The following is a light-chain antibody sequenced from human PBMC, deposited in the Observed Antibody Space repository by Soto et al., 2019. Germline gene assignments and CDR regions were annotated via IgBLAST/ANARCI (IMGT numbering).Light chain of an antibody. V-gene: IGKV3-15*01. CDR1: QSVSSN. CDR3: HQDNNWPPYT. CDR2: GAS. Sequence: EIVMTQSPAPLSVSPGERATLSCRARQSVSSNLAWYQQKPGQAPRLLIYGASTRATGIPARFSGSGSGTEFTLTISSLQSEDFAVYYCHQDNNWPPYTFGQGTKLEIK. J-gene: IGKJ2*01.